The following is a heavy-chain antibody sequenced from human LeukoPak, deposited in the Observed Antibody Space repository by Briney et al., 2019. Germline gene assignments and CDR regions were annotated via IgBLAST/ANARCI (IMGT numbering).Heavy chain of an antibody. V-gene: IGHV3-11*05. CDR3: AKEWLVRSRKGGFDI. D-gene: IGHD6-19*01. CDR2: ISSSSSYT. Sequence: PGGSLRLSCAASGFTFSGYYMSWIRQAPGKGLEWVSYISSSSSYTNYADSVKGRFTISRDNAKNTLYLQMNSLRADDKALYYCAKEWLVRSRKGGFDIWGQGTIVTVSS. CDR1: GFTFSGYY. J-gene: IGHJ3*02.